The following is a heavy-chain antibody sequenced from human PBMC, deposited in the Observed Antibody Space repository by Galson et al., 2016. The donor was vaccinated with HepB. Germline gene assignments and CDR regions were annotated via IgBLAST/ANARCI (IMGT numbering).Heavy chain of an antibody. Sequence: PALVKPTQTLTLTCTFSGFSLSTSGVGVGWIRQPPGKALEWLALIYWDDDKRYSPSLERRLTVTKDTSKNLVVLTMSNMNPVDTATYYCAHSENGDFVGYWGQGTLVIVSS. D-gene: IGHD4-17*01. CDR1: GFSLSTSGVG. CDR3: AHSENGDFVGY. CDR2: IYWDDDK. V-gene: IGHV2-5*02. J-gene: IGHJ4*02.